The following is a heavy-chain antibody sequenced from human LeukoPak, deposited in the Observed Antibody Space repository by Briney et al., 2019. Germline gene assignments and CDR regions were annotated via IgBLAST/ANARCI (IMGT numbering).Heavy chain of an antibody. Sequence: ASVKVSCKASGYTFTGYYMHWVRQAPGQGLEWMGWINPNSGGTNYAQKFQGRVTMTRDTSISTAYMELSSLRSEDTAVYYCARGLVGATEGDWFDPWGQGTLVTVSS. D-gene: IGHD1-26*01. J-gene: IGHJ5*02. CDR3: ARGLVGATEGDWFDP. CDR2: INPNSGGT. CDR1: GYTFTGYY. V-gene: IGHV1-2*02.